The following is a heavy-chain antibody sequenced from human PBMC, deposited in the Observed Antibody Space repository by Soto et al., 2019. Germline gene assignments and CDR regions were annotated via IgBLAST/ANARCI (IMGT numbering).Heavy chain of an antibody. CDR2: IIPLFGTA. Sequence: QVQLVQSGAEVKQPGSSVKVSCKTSGGTFSTYAMYWVRQAPGQGLEWMGAIIPLFGTADYAQKFQGRVTITADESTSTASMELSSLRSEDTAVYYCARPKGSYSSGYYYFDYWGQGTLVTVSS. V-gene: IGHV1-69*01. CDR3: ARPKGSYSSGYYYFDY. D-gene: IGHD6-19*01. CDR1: GGTFSTYA. J-gene: IGHJ4*02.